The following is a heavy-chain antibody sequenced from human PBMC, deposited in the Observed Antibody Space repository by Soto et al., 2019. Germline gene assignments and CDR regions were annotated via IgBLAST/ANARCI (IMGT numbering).Heavy chain of an antibody. CDR1: GFTFNTYN. D-gene: IGHD3-10*01. J-gene: IGHJ4*02. V-gene: IGHV3-48*02. Sequence: PGGSRRLSCTASGFTFNTYNMNWVRQAPGKGLEWVSYISSSSYTIKYADSVEGRFTVSRDNGKKSLYLQMNSLRDEDTAVYFCAREISLSAGRYFDYWGQGTLVIVSS. CDR3: AREISLSAGRYFDY. CDR2: ISSSSYTI.